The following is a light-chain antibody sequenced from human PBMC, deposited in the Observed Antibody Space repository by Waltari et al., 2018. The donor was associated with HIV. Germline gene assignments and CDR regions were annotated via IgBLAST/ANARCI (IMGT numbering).Light chain of an antibody. Sequence: QSVLTQSPSTSGTPGQRVTISCSGSSSNIDSNYVSWFQQVPGTSPKLLIFRNTQRPSGVSDRVSGSVSGTSASLAISGLRSEDEADYYCAVWDDSLSAQLFGGGTKLTVL. J-gene: IGLJ3*02. V-gene: IGLV1-47*01. CDR2: RNT. CDR3: AVWDDSLSAQL. CDR1: SSNIDSNY.